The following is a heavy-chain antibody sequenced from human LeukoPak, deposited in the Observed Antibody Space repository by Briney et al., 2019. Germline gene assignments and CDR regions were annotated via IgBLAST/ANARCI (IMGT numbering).Heavy chain of an antibody. D-gene: IGHD1-26*01. J-gene: IGHJ6*03. CDR3: ARVMLLGGYHYYYMDV. V-gene: IGHV4-39*07. CDR1: GGSISSSSYY. CDR2: IYYSGST. Sequence: SETLSLTCTVSGGSISSSSYYWGWIRQPPGKGLEWIGSIYYSGSTYYNPSLKSRVTISVDTSKNQFSLKLSSVTAADTAVYYCARVMLLGGYHYYYMDVWGKGTTVTVSS.